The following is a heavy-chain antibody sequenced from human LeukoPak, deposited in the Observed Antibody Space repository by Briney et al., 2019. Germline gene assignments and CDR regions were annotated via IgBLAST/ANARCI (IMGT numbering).Heavy chain of an antibody. Sequence: SETLSLTCTVSGGSISSYYWSWIRQPPGKGLEWIGYIYYSGSTNYNPSHKSRVTISVDTSKNQFSLKLSSVTAADTAVYYCASTAVAGPRFFDYWGQGTLVTVSS. V-gene: IGHV4-59*01. CDR3: ASTAVAGPRFFDY. CDR2: IYYSGST. CDR1: GGSISSYY. D-gene: IGHD6-19*01. J-gene: IGHJ4*02.